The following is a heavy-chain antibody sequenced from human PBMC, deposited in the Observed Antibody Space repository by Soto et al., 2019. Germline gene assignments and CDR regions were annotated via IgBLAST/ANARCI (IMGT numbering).Heavy chain of an antibody. Sequence: GGSLRLSCAASEFTFSTYAMSWVRQAPGKGLEWVSAISGSGGSTYYADSVKGRFTISRDTSKNTLYLQMNSLRVEDTALYYCAKSYSSNWYDYFDYWGQGTLVTVSS. J-gene: IGHJ4*02. D-gene: IGHD6-13*01. CDR3: AKSYSSNWYDYFDY. CDR2: ISGSGGST. V-gene: IGHV3-23*01. CDR1: EFTFSTYA.